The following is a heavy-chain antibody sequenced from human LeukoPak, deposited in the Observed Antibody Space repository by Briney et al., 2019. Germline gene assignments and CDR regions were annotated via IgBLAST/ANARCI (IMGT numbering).Heavy chain of an antibody. CDR2: IYYSGST. V-gene: IGHV4-39*06. CDR1: GGSISSSSYY. J-gene: IGHJ3*02. CDR3: ARGFAVVPAAADAFDI. Sequence: PSETLSLTCTVSGGSISSSSYYWGWIRQPPGKGLEWIGSIYYSGSTYYNPSLKSRVTISVDTSKNQFPLKLSSVTAVDTAVYYCARGFAVVPAAADAFDIWGQGTMVTVSS. D-gene: IGHD2-2*01.